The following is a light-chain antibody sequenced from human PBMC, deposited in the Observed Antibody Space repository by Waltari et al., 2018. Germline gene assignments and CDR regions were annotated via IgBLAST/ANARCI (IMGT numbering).Light chain of an antibody. J-gene: IGLJ3*02. V-gene: IGLV1-40*01. CDR3: QSYDTSLSVV. Sequence: QSVLTQPPSVSGAPGQRVTISCPWRGSNLGAGYDVHWYQQPPRAAPKLLIYVSTSRPLGVPDRFFGSTSGTSASLVIIGLQAEDEGDYYCQSYDTSLSVVFGGGTKLTVL. CDR1: GSNLGAGYD. CDR2: VST.